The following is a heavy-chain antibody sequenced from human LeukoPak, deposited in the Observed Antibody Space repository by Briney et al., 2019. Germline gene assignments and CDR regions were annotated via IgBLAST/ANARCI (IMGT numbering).Heavy chain of an antibody. J-gene: IGHJ6*02. D-gene: IGHD6-6*01. CDR1: LLTVSSNY. Sequence: GESLRLSCAASLLTVSSNYMSWVRQAPGKGLEWVSVIYSGGSTYYADSVKGRFTISRHNSKNTLYLQMNSLRAEDTAVYYCARVSFIAARGGMDVWGQGATVTVSS. CDR2: IYSGGST. CDR3: ARVSFIAARGGMDV. V-gene: IGHV3-53*04.